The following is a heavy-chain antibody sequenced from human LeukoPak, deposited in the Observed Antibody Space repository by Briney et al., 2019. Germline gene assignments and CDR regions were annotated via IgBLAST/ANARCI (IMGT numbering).Heavy chain of an antibody. CDR2: ISSSSSYI. Sequence: PGGSLRLSCAASGFTFSSYAMSWVRQAPGKGLEWVSSISSSSSYIYYADSVKGRFTISRDNAKNSLYLQMNSLRAEDTAVYYCAREPSYTSSWYTSCDYWGQGTLVTVSS. D-gene: IGHD6-13*01. J-gene: IGHJ4*02. CDR1: GFTFSSYA. V-gene: IGHV3-21*01. CDR3: AREPSYTSSWYTSCDY.